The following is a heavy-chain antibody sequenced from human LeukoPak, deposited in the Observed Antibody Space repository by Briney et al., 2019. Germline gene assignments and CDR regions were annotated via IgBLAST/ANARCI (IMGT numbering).Heavy chain of an antibody. V-gene: IGHV4-34*01. D-gene: IGHD2-2*01. J-gene: IGHJ6*03. Sequence: KPSETVSLTCAVYGGSFSGYYWSWIRQPPGKGLEWIGEINHSGSTNYNPSLKSRVTISVDTSKNQFSLKLSSVTAADTAVYYCARWAYCSSTSCYGRYYYYYMDVWGKGTTVTVSS. CDR1: GGSFSGYY. CDR3: ARWAYCSSTSCYGRYYYYYMDV. CDR2: INHSGST.